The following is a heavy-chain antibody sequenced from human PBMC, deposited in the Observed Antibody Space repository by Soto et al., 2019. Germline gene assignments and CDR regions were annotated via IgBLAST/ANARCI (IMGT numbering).Heavy chain of an antibody. CDR1: GGTFSSYA. J-gene: IGHJ4*02. D-gene: IGHD1-26*01. CDR2: IIPIFGTA. V-gene: IGHV1-69*13. Sequence: ASVKVSCKASGGTFSSYAISWVRQAPGQGLEWMGGIIPIFGTANYAQKFQGRVTITADESTSTAYMELSSLRSEDTAVYYCARDPPYSGGYSGFDYWGQGTLVTVSS. CDR3: ARDPPYSGGYSGFDY.